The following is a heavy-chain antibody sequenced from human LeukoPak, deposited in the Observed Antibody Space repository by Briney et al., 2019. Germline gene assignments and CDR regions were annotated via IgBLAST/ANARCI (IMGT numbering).Heavy chain of an antibody. CDR2: IIPMFGAV. CDR3: ARSLFRFLEWSYRSYYYYYMDV. CDR1: GGTFSSYV. V-gene: IGHV1-69*06. J-gene: IGHJ6*03. D-gene: IGHD3-3*01. Sequence: SVKVSCKASGGTFSSYVISWVRQAPGQGLQWMGGIIPMFGAVNYAQKFQGRVTITADKSTSTAYMELSSLRSEDTAVYYCARSLFRFLEWSYRSYYYYYMDVWGKGTTVTVSS.